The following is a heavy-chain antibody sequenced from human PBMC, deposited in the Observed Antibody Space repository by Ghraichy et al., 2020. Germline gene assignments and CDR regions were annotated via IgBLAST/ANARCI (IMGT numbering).Heavy chain of an antibody. J-gene: IGHJ6*02. CDR2: ISWNSGSI. CDR1: GFTFDDYA. D-gene: IGHD6-19*01. CDR3: AKDLEIAVAPNYYYYYGMDV. V-gene: IGHV3-9*01. Sequence: LRLSCAASGFTFDDYAMHWVRQAPGKGLEWVSGISWNSGSIGYADSVKGRFTISRDNAKNSLYLQMNSLRAEDTALYYCAKDLEIAVAPNYYYYYGMDVWGQGTTVTVSS.